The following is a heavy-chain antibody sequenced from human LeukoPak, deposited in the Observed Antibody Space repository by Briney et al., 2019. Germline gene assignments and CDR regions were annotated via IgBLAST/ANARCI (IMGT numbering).Heavy chain of an antibody. J-gene: IGHJ4*02. D-gene: IGHD2/OR15-2a*01. CDR3: ARGKECLVLDPSFDY. CDR1: GFTLSSYP. V-gene: IGHV3-30*04. Sequence: GGSLTLSCAASGFTLSSYPMHWVRQPRGEGLEWVAFISFHRRNTYYAPSVKGRFTISRDTSKNPLYLQMNSLPAEDTAVYYCARGKECLVLDPSFDYWGQGTLVTVSS. CDR2: ISFHRRNT.